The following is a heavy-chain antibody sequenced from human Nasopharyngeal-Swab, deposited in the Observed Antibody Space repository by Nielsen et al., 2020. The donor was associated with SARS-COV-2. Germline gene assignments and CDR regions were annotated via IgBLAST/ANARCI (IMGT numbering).Heavy chain of an antibody. D-gene: IGHD3-22*01. J-gene: IGHJ4*02. CDR2: IKKEGSEK. CDR3: ARAPKRGSSGYQVVY. V-gene: IGHV3-7*03. CDR1: GFTFSSYL. Sequence: GSLRLSCAASGFTFSSYLMSWVRQAPGKGVEWVANIKKEGSEKYYVDSVKGRFTISRDNAKNSLYLQMNSLRAEDTAVYYCARAPKRGSSGYQVVYWGQGTLVTVSS.